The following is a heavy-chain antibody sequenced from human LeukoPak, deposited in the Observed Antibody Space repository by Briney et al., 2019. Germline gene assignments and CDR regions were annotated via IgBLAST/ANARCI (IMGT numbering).Heavy chain of an antibody. CDR1: GFTFSSYD. D-gene: IGHD6-19*01. CDR2: NSGSGGST. CDR3: AKDEQQWLVHGY. J-gene: IGHJ4*02. Sequence: GGSLRLSCAASGFTFSSYDMSWVRQAPGKGLEWVLANSGSGGSTYADSVKGRFTISRDNSKNTLYLQMNSLRAEDTAVYYCAKDEQQWLVHGYWGQGTLVTVSS. V-gene: IGHV3-23*01.